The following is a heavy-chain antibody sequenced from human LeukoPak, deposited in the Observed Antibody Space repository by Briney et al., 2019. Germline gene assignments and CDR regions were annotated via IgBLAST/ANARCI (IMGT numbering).Heavy chain of an antibody. V-gene: IGHV3-30*02. J-gene: IGHJ4*02. CDR3: AKGGIHWEVDY. CDR1: GFTFSSYS. Sequence: PGGSLRLSCAASGFTFSSYSMNWVRQAPGKGQEWVTFIRYDGSNEHYADSVKGRFTISRDNSRNTLYLQMDRLRPEDTAVYYCAKGGIHWEVDYWGQGSLATVSS. D-gene: IGHD5-18*01. CDR2: IRYDGSNE.